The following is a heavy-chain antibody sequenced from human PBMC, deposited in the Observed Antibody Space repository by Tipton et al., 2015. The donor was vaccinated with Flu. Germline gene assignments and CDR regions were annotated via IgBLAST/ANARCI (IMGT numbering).Heavy chain of an antibody. V-gene: IGHV3-48*03. J-gene: IGHJ4*02. D-gene: IGHD2-21*02. Sequence: SLRLSCAASGFTFSNYEMNWVRQAPGKGLEWVSYISGSARTIFYADSVKGRFTISRDNAKNSLYLQMSSLRAEDTAIYYCARDGGMVTAEFDYWGQGTLVTVSS. CDR1: GFTFSNYE. CDR2: ISGSARTI. CDR3: ARDGGMVTAEFDY.